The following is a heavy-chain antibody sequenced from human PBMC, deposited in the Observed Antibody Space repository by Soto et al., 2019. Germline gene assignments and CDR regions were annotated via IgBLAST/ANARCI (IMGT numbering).Heavy chain of an antibody. Sequence: QLQLQESGPGLVKPSETLSLTCTVSGGSISTSSYWGWIRQPPGKGLEWIGSIYYSGSTYYNPSLKSRVTISVDTSKNQFSLKLSSVTAADTAVYYCATPWFGDGDYWGQGTLVTVSS. CDR1: GGSISTSSY. D-gene: IGHD3-10*01. CDR2: IYYSGST. J-gene: IGHJ4*02. CDR3: ATPWFGDGDY. V-gene: IGHV4-39*01.